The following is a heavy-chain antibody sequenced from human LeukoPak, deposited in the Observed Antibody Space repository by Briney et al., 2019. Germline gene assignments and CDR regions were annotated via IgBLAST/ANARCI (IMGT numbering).Heavy chain of an antibody. Sequence: PSETLSLTCAVYGGSFSGYYWSWIRQPPGKGLEWIGEINHSGSTNYNPSLKSRVTISVDTSKNQFSLKLSSVTAADTAVYYCARKQWLFDYWGQGTLVTVSS. D-gene: IGHD6-19*01. CDR3: ARKQWLFDY. CDR1: GGSFSGYY. V-gene: IGHV4-34*01. J-gene: IGHJ4*02. CDR2: INHSGST.